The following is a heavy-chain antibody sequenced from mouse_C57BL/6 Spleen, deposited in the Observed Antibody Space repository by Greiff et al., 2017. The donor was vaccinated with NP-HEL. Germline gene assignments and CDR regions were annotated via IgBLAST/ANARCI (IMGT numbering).Heavy chain of an antibody. J-gene: IGHJ3*01. Sequence: EVQLQQSGPELVKPGASVKISCKASGYTFTDYYMNWVKQSHGKSLEWIGDINPNNGGTSYNQKFKGKATLTVDKSSSTAYMELRSLTSEDSAVYYCARGDSLGAYWGQGTLVTVSA. CDR2: INPNNGGT. D-gene: IGHD3-3*01. CDR1: GYTFTDYY. CDR3: ARGDSLGAY. V-gene: IGHV1-26*01.